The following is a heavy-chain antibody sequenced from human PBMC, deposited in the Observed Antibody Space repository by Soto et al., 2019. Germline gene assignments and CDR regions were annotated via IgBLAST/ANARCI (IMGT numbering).Heavy chain of an antibody. D-gene: IGHD6-6*01. J-gene: IGHJ6*02. CDR1: GYSLASYW. CDR3: ARTRSFTLGFYYDGMDV. CDR2: IYPGDSDT. V-gene: IGHV5-51*01. Sequence: PAESLNISFQGSGYSLASYWIGWVRQMPGKDLEWMGIIYPGDSDTRYSPSFQVQVTISADKSLRTAYLQWTSLKASDTALYYCARTRSFTLGFYYDGMDVWGQGITVTVSS.